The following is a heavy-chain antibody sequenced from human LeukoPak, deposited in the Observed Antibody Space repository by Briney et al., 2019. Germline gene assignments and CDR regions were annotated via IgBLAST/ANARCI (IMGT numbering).Heavy chain of an antibody. CDR3: ARDIEVYYYGSGSYQTDY. Sequence: PGGSLRLSCAASGFTFSSYAMHWVRQAPGKGLEWVAVISYDGSNKYYADSVKGRFTISRDNSKNTLYLQMNSLRAEDTAVYYCARDIEVYYYGSGSYQTDYWGQGTLVTVSS. CDR1: GFTFSSYA. V-gene: IGHV3-30-3*01. J-gene: IGHJ4*02. CDR2: ISYDGSNK. D-gene: IGHD3-10*01.